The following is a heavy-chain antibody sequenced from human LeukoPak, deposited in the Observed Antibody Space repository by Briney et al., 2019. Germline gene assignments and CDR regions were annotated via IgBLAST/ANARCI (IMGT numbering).Heavy chain of an antibody. CDR1: GGSFSSYA. Sequence: SVKVSCKASGGSFSSYAFSWLRQAPGQGLEWMGRIIPILGIANYAQKFQGRVTITADESTSTAYMELSSLRSEDTAVYYCAREEVGATAPEYWGQGTLVTVSS. J-gene: IGHJ4*02. D-gene: IGHD1-26*01. V-gene: IGHV1-69*04. CDR3: AREEVGATAPEY. CDR2: IIPILGIA.